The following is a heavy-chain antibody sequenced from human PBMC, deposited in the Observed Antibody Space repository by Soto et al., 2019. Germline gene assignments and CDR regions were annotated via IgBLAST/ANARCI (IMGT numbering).Heavy chain of an antibody. D-gene: IGHD6-19*01. CDR3: ARETDNNSSGWHFDY. J-gene: IGHJ4*02. CDR1: GGSISSGGYY. Sequence: PSETLSLTCTVSGGSISSGGYYWSWIRQHPGKGLEWIGYIYYSGSTYYNPSLKSRVTISVDTSKNQFSVKLSSVTAADTAVYYCARETDNNSSGWHFDYWGQGTLVTVSS. CDR2: IYYSGST. V-gene: IGHV4-31*03.